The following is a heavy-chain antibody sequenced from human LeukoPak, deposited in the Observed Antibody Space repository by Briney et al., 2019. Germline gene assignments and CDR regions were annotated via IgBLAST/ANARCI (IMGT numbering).Heavy chain of an antibody. D-gene: IGHD6-19*01. J-gene: IGHJ4*02. Sequence: SETLSLTCTVSGGSISGYYWRWIRQPPGTGLEWIGYINYSGSTDYNPSLKSRVTISVDTSKNQFSLNVRSVTAADTAMYYFAREYSSFEYWGQGVLVTVSS. CDR2: INYSGST. CDR3: AREYSSFEY. V-gene: IGHV4-59*01. CDR1: GGSISGYY.